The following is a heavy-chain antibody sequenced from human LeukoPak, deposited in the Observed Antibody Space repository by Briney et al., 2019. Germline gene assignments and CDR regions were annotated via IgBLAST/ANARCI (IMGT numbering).Heavy chain of an antibody. CDR3: ARVGQQLGHYYYYGMDV. J-gene: IGHJ6*02. CDR2: ISSSSSYI. D-gene: IGHD6-13*01. Sequence: PGGSLRLSCAASGFTFSSYSMNWVRQAPGKGLEWVSSISSSSSYIYYADSVKGGFTISRDNAKNSLYLQMNSLRAEDTAVYYCARVGQQLGHYYYYGMDVWGQGTTVTVSS. V-gene: IGHV3-21*01. CDR1: GFTFSSYS.